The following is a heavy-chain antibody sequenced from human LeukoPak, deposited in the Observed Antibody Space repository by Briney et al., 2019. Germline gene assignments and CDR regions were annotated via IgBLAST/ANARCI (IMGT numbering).Heavy chain of an antibody. J-gene: IGHJ4*02. CDR2: IRSSGSIK. V-gene: IGHV3-11*04. Sequence: GGSLRLSCAASGFTFSDYYMSLIRQAPGKGLEWVSYIRSSGSIKFYADSVRGRFTISRDNAKNSLYLQMNSLRAEDTAVYYCARADCSSSSCYEFDYWGQGTLVTVSS. CDR3: ARADCSSSSCYEFDY. D-gene: IGHD2-2*01. CDR1: GFTFSDYY.